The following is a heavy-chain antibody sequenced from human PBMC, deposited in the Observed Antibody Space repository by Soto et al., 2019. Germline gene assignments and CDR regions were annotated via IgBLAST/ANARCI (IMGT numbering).Heavy chain of an antibody. Sequence: QEQLVQSGAEVKKTGSSVKLSCRSTSTHRFLHWVRQAPGQPLEWVGWIRPFKGDTNYAQKFQDRVTITRDRSLTTTYMELRTLTSEDTGIYYCAGTYGSGTLYNRNSYGMDVWGQGTAVTVSS. V-gene: IGHV1-45*01. CDR3: AGTYGSGTLYNRNSYGMDV. D-gene: IGHD3-10*01. CDR1: STSTHRF. J-gene: IGHJ6*02. CDR2: IRPFKGDT.